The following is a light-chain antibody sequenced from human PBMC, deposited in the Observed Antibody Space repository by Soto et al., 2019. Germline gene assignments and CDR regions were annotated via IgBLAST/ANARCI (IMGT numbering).Light chain of an antibody. CDR1: SAHSSYA. CDR3: QTWDTGIVI. CDR2: LNSDGSH. V-gene: IGLV4-69*01. Sequence: QPVLTQSPSASASLGASVKLTCTLSSAHSSYAITWHQQQSEKGPRYLMKLNSDGSHTKGGGIPDRFSGSSSGAERYLTISSLQSEDEADYYCQTWDTGIVIFGGGTKLTVL. J-gene: IGLJ2*01.